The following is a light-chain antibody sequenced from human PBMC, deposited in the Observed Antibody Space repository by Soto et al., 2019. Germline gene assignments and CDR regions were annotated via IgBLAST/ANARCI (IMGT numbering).Light chain of an antibody. Sequence: EIVMTQSPATLSVSPGERVTLSCRASQSVDSKLAWYQQKPGQVPRLLIYGASTRATGIPARFSGGGSGTEFTLTISSLQSQDFAVYYCQQYHYWPPITFGQGTRLEIK. J-gene: IGKJ5*01. CDR3: QQYHYWPPIT. CDR2: GAS. CDR1: QSVDSK. V-gene: IGKV3-15*01.